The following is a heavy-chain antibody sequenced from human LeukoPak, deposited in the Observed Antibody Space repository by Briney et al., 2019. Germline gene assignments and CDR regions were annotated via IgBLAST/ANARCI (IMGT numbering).Heavy chain of an antibody. CDR2: ISGSGGST. J-gene: IGHJ4*02. Sequence: GGTLRLSCAASGFTFSSYGMSWVRQAPRKGLEWVSAISGSGGSTYYADSVKGRFTISRDNSKNTLYLQMNSLRAEDTAVYYCAKDPTFGGRSSLSVYWGQGTLVTVSS. CDR3: AKDPTFGGRSSLSVY. D-gene: IGHD6-13*01. V-gene: IGHV3-23*01. CDR1: GFTFSSYG.